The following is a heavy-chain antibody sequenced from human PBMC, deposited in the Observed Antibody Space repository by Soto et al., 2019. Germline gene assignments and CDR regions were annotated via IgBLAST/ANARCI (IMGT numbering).Heavy chain of an antibody. J-gene: IGHJ3*01. CDR2: IYYDGTI. Sequence: WVLQPPEGGLAWNGFIYYDGTISSNPSLNSRVTLSVDTSKNQFSLKLNSVAAADTAIYYCARDLVYGGNSDASDVWGQGSMFPVSS. V-gene: IGHV4-59*12. CDR3: ARDLVYGGNSDASDV. D-gene: IGHD4-17*01.